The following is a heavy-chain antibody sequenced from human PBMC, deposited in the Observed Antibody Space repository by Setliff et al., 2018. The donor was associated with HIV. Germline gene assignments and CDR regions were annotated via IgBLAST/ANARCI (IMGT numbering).Heavy chain of an antibody. V-gene: IGHV3-23*01. Sequence: GGSLRLSCAASGFTFSNYVMTWVRQAPGKGLEWVSSVTGNGARTFYADSVKGRFTISRDTSKNTLFLQMNNLRPEDTATYYCVRDPIEGSPDYFDYWGQGALVTVSS. D-gene: IGHD1-26*01. CDR3: VRDPIEGSPDYFDY. J-gene: IGHJ4*02. CDR2: VTGNGART. CDR1: GFTFSNYV.